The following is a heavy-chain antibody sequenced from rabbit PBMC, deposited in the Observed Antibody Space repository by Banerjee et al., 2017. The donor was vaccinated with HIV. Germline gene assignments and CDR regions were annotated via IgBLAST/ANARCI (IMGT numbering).Heavy chain of an antibody. V-gene: IGHV1S45*01. CDR2: IYTGSSGNT. Sequence: QEQLVESGGGLVQPEGSLTLTCTASGFSFSSSYYMCWVRQAPGKGLEWIACIYTGSSGNTYYASWAKGRFTISKTSSTTVTLRMTSLTAADTATYFCATNYGGGTAYGVAHNLWGPGTLVTVS. CDR3: ATNYGGGTAYGVAHNL. J-gene: IGHJ4*01. CDR1: GFSFSSSYY. D-gene: IGHD4-2*01.